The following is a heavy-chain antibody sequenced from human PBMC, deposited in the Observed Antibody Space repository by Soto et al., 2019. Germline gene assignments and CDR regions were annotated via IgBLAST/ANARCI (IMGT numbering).Heavy chain of an antibody. CDR3: ARDLPDTAMVLYYYYYGMDV. CDR2: ISSSSSTI. D-gene: IGHD5-18*01. J-gene: IGHJ6*02. Sequence: GGSLRLSCAASGFTFSSYSMNWVRQAPGKGLEWVSYISSSSSTIYYADSVKGRFTISRDNAKNSLYLQMNSLRDEDTSVYYCARDLPDTAMVLYYYYYGMDVWGQGTTVTVSS. V-gene: IGHV3-48*02. CDR1: GFTFSSYS.